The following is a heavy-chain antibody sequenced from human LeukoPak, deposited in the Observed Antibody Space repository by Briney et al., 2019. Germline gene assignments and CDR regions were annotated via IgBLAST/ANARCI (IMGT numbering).Heavy chain of an antibody. V-gene: IGHV3-23*01. Sequence: GGSLRLSCAASGFTFSTSSLNWVRQAPGKGLEWVSAISGSGGSTYYADSVRGRFTISRDNSKNTLYLQMNSLRAEDTAVYYCAKTSITMVRGAGLPNWFDPWGQGTLVTVSS. CDR2: ISGSGGST. J-gene: IGHJ5*02. CDR3: AKTSITMVRGAGLPNWFDP. CDR1: GFTFSTSS. D-gene: IGHD3-10*01.